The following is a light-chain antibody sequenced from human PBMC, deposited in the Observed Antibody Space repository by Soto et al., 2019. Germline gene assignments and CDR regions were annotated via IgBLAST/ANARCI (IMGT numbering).Light chain of an antibody. CDR1: SSVVGGYDY. J-gene: IGLJ2*01. V-gene: IGLV2-8*01. CDR3: TSYAGSKLRV. Sequence: QSALTQPPSASGSPGQSVTISCTGTSSVVGGYDYVSWFQHHPGKAPKLIIYDVTKRPSGVPDRFSGSKSDNTASLTVSGLQAEDEADYFCTSYAGSKLRVFGGGTKLTVL. CDR2: DVT.